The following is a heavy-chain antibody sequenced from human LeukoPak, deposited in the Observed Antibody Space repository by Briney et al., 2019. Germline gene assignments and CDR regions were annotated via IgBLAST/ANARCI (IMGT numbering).Heavy chain of an antibody. CDR3: ARSLIVASEDY. J-gene: IGHJ4*02. CDR2: ISASGAVP. Sequence: GGSLRLSCAASGFRFDSFYMGWIRQVPGEGLDYIALISASGAVPYYAESVEGRFTISRDNAKNSVSLQMNSLSADDTAIYYCARSLIVASEDYWGQGTQVIVSS. CDR1: GFRFDSFY. D-gene: IGHD3-22*01. V-gene: IGHV3-11*04.